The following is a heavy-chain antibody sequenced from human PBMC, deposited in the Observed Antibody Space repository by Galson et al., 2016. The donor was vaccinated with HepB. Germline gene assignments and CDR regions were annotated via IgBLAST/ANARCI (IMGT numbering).Heavy chain of an antibody. J-gene: IGHJ4*02. CDR3: ARDRGVYDFWSGYSALFDY. CDR2: ISSSGSTK. V-gene: IGHV3-48*03. D-gene: IGHD3-3*01. Sequence: WVSYISSSGSTKYYADSVKGRFTISRDNAKNSVYLQMNSLRAEDTAVYYCARDRGVYDFWSGYSALFDYWGQGTLVTVSS.